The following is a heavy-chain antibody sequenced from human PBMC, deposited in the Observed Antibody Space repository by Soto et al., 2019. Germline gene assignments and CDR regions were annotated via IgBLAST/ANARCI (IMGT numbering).Heavy chain of an antibody. CDR2: IWYDGRNI. D-gene: IGHD6-13*01. CDR1: GFTFSSYG. Sequence: QVQLVQSGGGVVQPGGSLRLSCAASGFTFSSYGMHWVRQAPGKGLEWVAVIWYDGRNIYYAESGKGRFTITKDNSKSTLYLQMNSLRAEDTVVYYCARPLEQHQLGFGMDVWGQGSRVTVYS. CDR3: ARPLEQHQLGFGMDV. V-gene: IGHV3-33*01. J-gene: IGHJ6*01.